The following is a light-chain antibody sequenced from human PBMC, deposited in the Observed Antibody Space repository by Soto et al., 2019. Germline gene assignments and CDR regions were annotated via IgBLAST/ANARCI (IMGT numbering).Light chain of an antibody. J-gene: IGLJ1*01. CDR1: SSDVGGYHY. CDR3: SSYTSSITYV. V-gene: IGLV2-14*01. CDR2: DVS. Sequence: QSVLTQPASVSGSPVQSITISCTGTSSDVGGYHYVSWYQQYPGKAPKVMIYDVSNRPSGVSNRFPGSKSGTTASLTISGLQAEDEADYYCSSYTSSITYVFGTGTKVTVL.